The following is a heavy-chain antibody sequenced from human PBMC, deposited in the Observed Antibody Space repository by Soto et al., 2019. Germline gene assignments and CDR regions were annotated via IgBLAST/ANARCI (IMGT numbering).Heavy chain of an antibody. J-gene: IGHJ3*02. Sequence: GASVKVSCKASGYTFTSYGISWVRQAPGQGLEWMGWISAYNGNTNYAQKLQGRVTMTTDTSTSTAYMELRSLRSDDTAVYYCARGRGTYDYVRGSYRYHDAFDIWGQGTMVTVSS. V-gene: IGHV1-18*04. CDR2: ISAYNGNT. CDR3: ARGRGTYDYVRGSYRYHDAFDI. CDR1: GYTFTSYG. D-gene: IGHD3-16*02.